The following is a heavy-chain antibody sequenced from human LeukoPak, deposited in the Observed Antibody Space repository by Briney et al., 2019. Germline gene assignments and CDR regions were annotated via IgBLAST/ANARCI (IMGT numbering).Heavy chain of an antibody. CDR1: GGSLSDYY. CDR2: ISHRGRT. D-gene: IGHD6-19*01. J-gene: IGHJ4*02. V-gene: IGHV4-34*01. Sequence: SETLSLTCAVYGGSLSDYYWSWIRQSPGKGLEWIGEISHRGRTYYNLSLKSRVTISIDTSKNQFSLKLSSVTAADTAVYYCARLQWLVRSFDYWGQGTLVTVSS. CDR3: ARLQWLVRSFDY.